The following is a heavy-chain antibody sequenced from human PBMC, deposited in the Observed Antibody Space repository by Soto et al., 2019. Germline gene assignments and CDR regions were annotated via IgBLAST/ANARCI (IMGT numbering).Heavy chain of an antibody. D-gene: IGHD3-22*01. V-gene: IGHV1-69*13. CDR1: GGTFSSYA. CDR3: VAGDYYYDSSGYYENYYYGMDV. J-gene: IGHJ6*02. CDR2: IIPIFGTA. Sequence: ASVKVSCKASGGTFSSYAISWVRQAPGQGLEWMGGIIPIFGTANYAQKFQGRVTITADESTSTAYMELSSLRSEDTAVYYCVAGDYYYDSSGYYENYYYGMDVWGQGTTVTVSS.